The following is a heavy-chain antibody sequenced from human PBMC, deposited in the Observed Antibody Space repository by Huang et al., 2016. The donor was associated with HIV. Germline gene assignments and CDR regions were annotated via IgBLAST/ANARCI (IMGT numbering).Heavy chain of an antibody. J-gene: IGHJ4*02. D-gene: IGHD3-22*01. CDR3: ARGRDGRSGFYFGDFDN. V-gene: IGHV3-30*04. CDR1: GFTFTNYA. CDR2: ISYTGSNI. Sequence: QVQLVESGGGVVQPGRSLRLSCAASGFTFTNYAMHWVRQAPGKGLEWVTLISYTGSNIDYTDSVKGRVSISRDNSKSKMFLHMNRLRFEDTAVYYCARGRDGRSGFYFGDFDNWGQGILVTVSS.